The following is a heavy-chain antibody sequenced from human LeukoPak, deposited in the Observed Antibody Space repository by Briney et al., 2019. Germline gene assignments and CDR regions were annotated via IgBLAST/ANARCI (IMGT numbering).Heavy chain of an antibody. CDR2: LYLAGNT. CDR1: GLTIGSRY. Sequence: GGSLRLSCVASGLTIGSRYMNWVRQAPGKGQEWVSALYLAGNTYYADSVKGRFTISRDNSRDTLFLQMNSLRVEDSAVYYCAKDVGPILFDYWSQGTLVTVSS. CDR3: AKDVGPILFDY. J-gene: IGHJ4*02. V-gene: IGHV3-53*01. D-gene: IGHD1-26*01.